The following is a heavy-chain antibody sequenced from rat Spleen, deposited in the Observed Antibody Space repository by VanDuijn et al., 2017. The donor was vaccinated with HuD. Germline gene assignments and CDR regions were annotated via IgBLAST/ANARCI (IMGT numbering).Heavy chain of an antibody. Sequence: EVQLKESGPGLVQPSQTLSLTCTVSGFSLTDYSVHWVRQPPGKGLEWMGVMWSGGSTAYNSLLKSRLSISRDTSKSQVFLKMNSLQTEDTATYYCAREGMYGYPFDYWGQGVMVTVSS. CDR3: AREGMYGYPFDY. J-gene: IGHJ2*01. D-gene: IGHD1-7*01. CDR2: MWSGGST. CDR1: GFSLTDYS. V-gene: IGHV2S63*01.